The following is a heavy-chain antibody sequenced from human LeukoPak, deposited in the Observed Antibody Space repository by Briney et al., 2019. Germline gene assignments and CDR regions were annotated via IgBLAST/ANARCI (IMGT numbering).Heavy chain of an antibody. Sequence: GGSLRLSCAASGFTFSSYWMSWVRQAPGKGLEWVSGISWNSGSIGYADSVKGRFTISRDNAKNSLYLQMNSLKAEDTALYYCAKERTWFGELTADAFDIWGQGTMVTVSS. CDR3: AKERTWFGELTADAFDI. V-gene: IGHV3-9*01. CDR2: ISWNSGSI. CDR1: GFTFSSYW. D-gene: IGHD3-10*01. J-gene: IGHJ3*02.